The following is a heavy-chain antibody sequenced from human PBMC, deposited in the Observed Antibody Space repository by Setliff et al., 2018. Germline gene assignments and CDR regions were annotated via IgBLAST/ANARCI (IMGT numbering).Heavy chain of an antibody. Sequence: PSETLSLTCTVSGGSISSYYWTWIRQPPGKGLEWIGYIFYSGSTYYNPSLKSRVTISVDTSKNQFSLKLSSVTAADTALYYCTVYNTGSSKDHYWGQGTPVTVS. D-gene: IGHD2-8*02. J-gene: IGHJ4*02. CDR1: GGSISSYY. CDR3: TVYNTGSSKDHY. CDR2: IFYSGST. V-gene: IGHV4-59*03.